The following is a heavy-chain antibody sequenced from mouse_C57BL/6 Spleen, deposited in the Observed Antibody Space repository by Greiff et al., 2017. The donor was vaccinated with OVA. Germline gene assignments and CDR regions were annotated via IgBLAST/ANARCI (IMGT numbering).Heavy chain of an antibody. CDR1: GYTFTTYP. CDR2: FHPYNDDT. J-gene: IGHJ1*03. CDR3: ARGTTVPGWYFDV. V-gene: IGHV1-47*01. D-gene: IGHD2-14*01. Sequence: VQGVESGAELVKPGASVKMSCKASGYTFTTYPIEWMKQNHGKSLEWIGNFHPYNDDTKYTEKFKGKATLTVEKSSSTVYLELSRLTSDDSAVYYCARGTTVPGWYFDVWGTGTTVTVSS.